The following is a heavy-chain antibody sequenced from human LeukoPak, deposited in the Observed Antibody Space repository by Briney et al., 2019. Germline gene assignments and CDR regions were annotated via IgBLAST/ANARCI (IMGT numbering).Heavy chain of an antibody. CDR2: IYYSGST. J-gene: IGHJ4*02. V-gene: IGHV4-31*03. CDR3: ATWLSGYSYGAQHVFDY. D-gene: IGHD5-18*01. Sequence: PSQTLSLTCTVSGGSISSGGYYWSWIRQHPGKGLEWIGYIYYSGSTYYNPSLKSRVTISVDTSKNQFSLKLSSVTAADTAVYYCATWLSGYSYGAQHVFDYWGQGTLVTVSS. CDR1: GGSISSGGYY.